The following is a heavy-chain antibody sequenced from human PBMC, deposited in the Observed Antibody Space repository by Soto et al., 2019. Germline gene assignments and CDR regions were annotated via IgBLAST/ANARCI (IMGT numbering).Heavy chain of an antibody. V-gene: IGHV4-59*01. CDR2: IYYSGST. CDR3: ARRYGGNFDY. CDR1: GGSINNYY. Sequence: QVQLQESGPGLVKPSETLSLTCTVSGGSINNYYWSWIRQPPGKGLEWIGYIYYSGSTNYNPSLKSRLTISVDTSKNQFSLKLSSVTAADTAVYYCARRYGGNFDYWGQGTLVTVSS. J-gene: IGHJ4*02. D-gene: IGHD1-26*01.